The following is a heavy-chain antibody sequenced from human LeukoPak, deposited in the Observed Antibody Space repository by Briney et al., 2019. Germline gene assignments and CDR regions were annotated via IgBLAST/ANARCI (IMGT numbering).Heavy chain of an antibody. CDR3: ARGGYDFWSGYPPSLLFDY. D-gene: IGHD3-3*01. V-gene: IGHV4-30-4*01. CDR1: GGSISSGDYY. J-gene: IGHJ4*02. Sequence: SETLSPTCAVSGGSISSGDYYWSWIRQPPGKGLEWIGYIYYSGSTYYNPSLKSRVTISVDTSKNQFSLKLSSVTAADTAVYYCARGGYDFWSGYPPSLLFDYWGQGTLVTVSS. CDR2: IYYSGST.